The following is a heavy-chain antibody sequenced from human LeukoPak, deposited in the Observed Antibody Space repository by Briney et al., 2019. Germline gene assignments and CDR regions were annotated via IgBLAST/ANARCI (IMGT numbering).Heavy chain of an antibody. D-gene: IGHD3-16*01. J-gene: IGHJ4*02. V-gene: IGHV1-18*01. CDR3: VRDYNYVPGY. Sequence: GASVKVSGKASGYTFTSYGISWVRQAPGQGLEWMGWISAYNGDTNYAPKFQGRLTLTTDTSTSTAYMELRSLTSDDTAVYYCVRDYNYVPGYWGQETLVTVSS. CDR1: GYTFTSYG. CDR2: ISAYNGDT.